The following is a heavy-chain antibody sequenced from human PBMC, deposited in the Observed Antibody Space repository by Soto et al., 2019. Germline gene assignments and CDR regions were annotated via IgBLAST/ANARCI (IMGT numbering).Heavy chain of an antibody. CDR1: GYTFTSYY. V-gene: IGHV1-46*03. CDR3: ARDHPVFSPPSTVTTGVGTDY. D-gene: IGHD4-17*01. Sequence: ASVKVSCKASGYTFTSYYMHWVRQAPGQGLEWMGIINPSGGSTSYAQKFQGRVTMTRDTSTSTVYMELSSLRSEDTAVYYCARDHPVFSPPSTVTTGVGTDYWGQGTLVTVAS. J-gene: IGHJ4*02. CDR2: INPSGGST.